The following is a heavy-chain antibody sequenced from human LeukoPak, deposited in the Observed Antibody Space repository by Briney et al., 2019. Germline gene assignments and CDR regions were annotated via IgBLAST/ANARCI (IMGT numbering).Heavy chain of an antibody. D-gene: IGHD1-7*01. CDR1: GFTFSSYA. J-gene: IGHJ6*03. Sequence: GGSLRLSCAASGFTFSSYAMTWVRQAPGKGLEWVSVIYSVGSTYHADSVKGRFTISRDSYKNTLYLQMNSLRAEDTAVYFCAREASITGTTYHYYYMDVWGEGTTVTVSS. CDR3: AREASITGTTYHYYYMDV. V-gene: IGHV3-53*01. CDR2: IYSVGST.